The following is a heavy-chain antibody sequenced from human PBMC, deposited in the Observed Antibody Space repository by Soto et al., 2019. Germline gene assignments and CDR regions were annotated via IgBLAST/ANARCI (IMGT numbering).Heavy chain of an antibody. Sequence: SVNRYFKASWDTFIGAAVSWVRQAPGQGLEWMGGIIPILDSATYAQKFQGRLTITADESTSTAYLELTSLKSDDTAVYYCARDMSFEYWAQGTLVTVPS. CDR1: WDTFIGAA. V-gene: IGHV1-69*13. D-gene: IGHD3-10*02. CDR3: ARDMSFEY. CDR2: IIPILDSA. J-gene: IGHJ4*02.